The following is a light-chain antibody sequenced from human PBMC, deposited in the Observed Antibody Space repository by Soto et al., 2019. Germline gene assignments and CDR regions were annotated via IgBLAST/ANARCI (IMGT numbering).Light chain of an antibody. CDR2: GAS. Sequence: EVVLTQSPGTLSLSPGERATLSCRASQSVSSSYLAWYQQKPGQAPRLLISGASSRATGIPDRFSGSGSGTDFTLTISRLEPEDFAVYYCQQYGRSPRTFGHGTKVEIK. CDR3: QQYGRSPRT. CDR1: QSVSSSY. V-gene: IGKV3-20*01. J-gene: IGKJ1*01.